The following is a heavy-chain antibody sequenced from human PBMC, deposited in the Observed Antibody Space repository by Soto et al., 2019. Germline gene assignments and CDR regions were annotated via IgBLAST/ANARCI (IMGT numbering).Heavy chain of an antibody. V-gene: IGHV3-7*03. Sequence: LRLSCAGSGFTFSTYWMTWVRQGPGKGLEWVANIKQDGSETYYVDSVKGRFTISRDNAKSALHLQVNSLRAEDSAVYYCARGDYYGSGRSYYYYYGMDVWGQGTTVTVSS. J-gene: IGHJ6*02. CDR1: GFTFSTYW. CDR3: ARGDYYGSGRSYYYYYGMDV. D-gene: IGHD3-10*01. CDR2: IKQDGSET.